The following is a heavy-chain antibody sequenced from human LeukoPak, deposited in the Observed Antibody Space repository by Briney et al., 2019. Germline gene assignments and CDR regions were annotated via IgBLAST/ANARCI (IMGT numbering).Heavy chain of an antibody. CDR2: INPSGGST. V-gene: IGHV1-46*01. J-gene: IGHJ4*02. Sequence: ASVKVSCKASGYTFTSYYMHWVRQAPGQGLEWMGIINPSGGSTSYAQKFQGRVTMTRDTSTSTVYMGLSSLRSEDTAVYYCARESYYYDSSHVGPDYWGQGTLVTVSS. D-gene: IGHD3-22*01. CDR1: GYTFTSYY. CDR3: ARESYYYDSSHVGPDY.